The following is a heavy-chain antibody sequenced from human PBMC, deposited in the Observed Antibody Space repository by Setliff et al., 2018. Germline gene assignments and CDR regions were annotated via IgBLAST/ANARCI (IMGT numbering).Heavy chain of an antibody. V-gene: IGHV1-2*02. Sequence: ASVKVSCKASGYTFSAYYIHWVRQAPGQGLEWMGWINPHSGGTNFPQTFQGGVTMTRDTSINTAYMELSTLTSDDTAWYFCARATRDSGGWYYEYNWFDPWGQGTLVTVSS. D-gene: IGHD6-19*01. CDR3: ARATRDSGGWYYEYNWFDP. CDR1: GYTFSAYY. J-gene: IGHJ5*02. CDR2: INPHSGGT.